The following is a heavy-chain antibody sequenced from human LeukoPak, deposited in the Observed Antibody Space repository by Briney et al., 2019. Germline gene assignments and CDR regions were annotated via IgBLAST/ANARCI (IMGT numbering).Heavy chain of an antibody. D-gene: IGHD6-13*01. Sequence: SETLSLTCAVYAGSFRGYYWSWIRQPPGKGLEWIGEINHSVSTNYNPSLKSRVTISVDTSKNQFSLKLSSVTAADTAVYYCARGQSRSSWYLEDWFDPWGQGTLVTVSS. CDR3: ARGQSRSSWYLEDWFDP. J-gene: IGHJ5*02. CDR2: INHSVST. V-gene: IGHV4-34*01. CDR1: AGSFRGYY.